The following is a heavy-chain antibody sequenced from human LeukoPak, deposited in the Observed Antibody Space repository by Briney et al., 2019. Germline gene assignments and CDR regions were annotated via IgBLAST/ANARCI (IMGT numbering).Heavy chain of an antibody. D-gene: IGHD2-2*01. Sequence: SVKVSCKASGGTFSSYAISWVRQAPGQGLEWMGGIIPIFGTANYAQKFQGRVTITADESTSTAYMELSSLRSEDTAVYYCARAVCSSTSCYHYDYWGQGTLVTVSS. CDR2: IIPIFGTA. CDR3: ARAVCSSTSCYHYDY. J-gene: IGHJ4*02. CDR1: GGTFSSYA. V-gene: IGHV1-69*13.